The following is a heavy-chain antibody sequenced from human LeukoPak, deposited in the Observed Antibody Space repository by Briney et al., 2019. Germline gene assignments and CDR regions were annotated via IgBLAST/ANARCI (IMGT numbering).Heavy chain of an antibody. J-gene: IGHJ3*01. CDR3: VRDPTVTNLHDAFDV. CDR2: IKQDGSVK. D-gene: IGHD4-17*01. V-gene: IGHV3-7*05. CDR1: GFSLSSYW. Sequence: PGGSLRRSCAASGFSLSSYWMSWVRQAPGKGLEWVAIIKQDGSVKAYVDSVKGRFTISRDYAKNSLYLQMNSLRAEDTAVYYCVRDPTVTNLHDAFDVWGQGTLVTVSS.